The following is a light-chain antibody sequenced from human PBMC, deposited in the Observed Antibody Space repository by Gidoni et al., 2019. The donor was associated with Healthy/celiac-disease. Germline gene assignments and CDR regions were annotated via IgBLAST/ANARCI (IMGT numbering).Light chain of an antibody. J-gene: IGKJ1*01. CDR1: QSVSSN. V-gene: IGKV3-15*01. CDR3: QQYNNWPWT. Sequence: ELVMTQSPATLSVSPGERATLSCRASQSVSSNLAWYQQKPGQAPRLLIYGASTRATGIPARFNGSGSGTEFTLTISSLQSEDVAVYYCQQYNNWPWTFGQGTKVEIK. CDR2: GAS.